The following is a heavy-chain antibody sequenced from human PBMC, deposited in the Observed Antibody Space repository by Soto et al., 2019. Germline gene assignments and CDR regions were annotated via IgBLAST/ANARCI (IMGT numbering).Heavy chain of an antibody. CDR3: AKDNGEGGLGN. J-gene: IGHJ4*02. D-gene: IGHD2-15*01. CDR2: ISYDGSNK. CDR1: GFTFSSYG. V-gene: IGHV3-30*18. Sequence: QVQLVESGGGVVQPGRSLRLSCAASGFTFSSYGMHWVRQAPGKGLEWVAVISYDGSNKYYADSVKGRITISRDNSKNTLYLQMNSLRAEDTAVYYCAKDNGEGGLGNWGQGTLVTVSS.